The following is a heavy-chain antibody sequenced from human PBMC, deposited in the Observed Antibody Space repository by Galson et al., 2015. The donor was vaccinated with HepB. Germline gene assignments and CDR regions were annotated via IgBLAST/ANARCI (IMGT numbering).Heavy chain of an antibody. J-gene: IGHJ4*02. Sequence: SCKASGYTFTSYDINWVRQATGQGLEWMGWMNPNSGNTGYAQKFQGRVTMTRSTSISTAYMELSSLRSEDTAVYYCAIGYYDSSGYPYFDYWGQGTLVTVSS. CDR2: MNPNSGNT. CDR1: GYTFTSYD. V-gene: IGHV1-8*01. CDR3: AIGYYDSSGYPYFDY. D-gene: IGHD3-22*01.